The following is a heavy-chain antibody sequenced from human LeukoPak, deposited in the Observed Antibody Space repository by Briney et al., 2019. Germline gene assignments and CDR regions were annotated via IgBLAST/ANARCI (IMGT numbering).Heavy chain of an antibody. CDR3: ARDLVITFGGVTGQPVGY. CDR1: GGSISSGRYY. J-gene: IGHJ4*02. V-gene: IGHV4-61*02. CDR2: IYTSGST. Sequence: PSETLSLTCTVSGGSISSGRYYWNWIRQPAGKGLEWIGRIYTSGSTNYNPSLKSRITISVDTSKNQFSLKLSSVTAADTAVYYCARDLVITFGGVTGQPVGYWGQGTLVTVSS. D-gene: IGHD3-16*01.